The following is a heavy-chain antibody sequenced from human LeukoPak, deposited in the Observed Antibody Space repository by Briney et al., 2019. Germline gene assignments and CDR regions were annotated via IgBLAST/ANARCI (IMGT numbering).Heavy chain of an antibody. D-gene: IGHD3-22*01. Sequence: SQTFSLTCAISGDSVSSNSAAWNWIRQSPSRGLEWLGRTYYRSKWYNDYAVSVKSRITINADTSKNQFSLQLNSVTPEDTAVYYCAREEGDYYDNRVRMDVWGQGTTVTVPS. J-gene: IGHJ6*02. CDR2: TYYRSKWYN. CDR3: AREEGDYYDNRVRMDV. V-gene: IGHV6-1*01. CDR1: GDSVSSNSAA.